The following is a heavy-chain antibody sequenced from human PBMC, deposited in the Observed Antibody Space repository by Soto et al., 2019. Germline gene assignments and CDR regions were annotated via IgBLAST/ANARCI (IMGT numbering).Heavy chain of an antibody. CDR1: GGSISSGGYY. CDR2: IYYSGST. Sequence: QVQLQESGPGLVKPSQTLSLTCTVSGGSISSGGYYWSWIRQHPGKGLEWIGYIYYSGSTYYNPSLNSRVTISVDTSKNQFSLKLSSVTAADTAVYYCARSEKRSTMIVVVMTYAFDIWGQGTMVTVSS. V-gene: IGHV4-31*03. D-gene: IGHD3-22*01. J-gene: IGHJ3*02. CDR3: ARSEKRSTMIVVVMTYAFDI.